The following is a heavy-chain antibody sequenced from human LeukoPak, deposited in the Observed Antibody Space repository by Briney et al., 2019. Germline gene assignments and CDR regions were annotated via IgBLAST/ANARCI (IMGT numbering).Heavy chain of an antibody. D-gene: IGHD5-18*01. Sequence: ASVKVSCKVSGDTVTGFSIHWGRQAPGHGLEWMGGFDPEDGARIFAQKFQGRVTMTEDTSTDTDYMDLSSLRSEDTAVYYCATGYTYDYSLYWGQGTLVTVSS. J-gene: IGHJ4*02. CDR1: GDTVTGFS. CDR3: ATGYTYDYSLY. CDR2: FDPEDGAR. V-gene: IGHV1-24*01.